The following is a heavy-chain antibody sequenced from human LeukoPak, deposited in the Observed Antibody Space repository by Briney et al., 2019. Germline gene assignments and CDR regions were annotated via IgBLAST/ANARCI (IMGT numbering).Heavy chain of an antibody. D-gene: IGHD1-1*01. CDR2: ISKDGNEI. CDR3: VTDGDKWNDFEY. J-gene: IGHJ4*02. V-gene: IGHV3-7*01. CDR1: GLSLSNFW. Sequence: PGGSLRLSWAASGLSLSNFWMHWVRQAPGKGLEWVAIISKDGNEIKYVDSVKGRFTLSRDNAKNSVYLQMNSLRTEDTALYYCVTDGDKWNDFEYWGQGTLVTVSS.